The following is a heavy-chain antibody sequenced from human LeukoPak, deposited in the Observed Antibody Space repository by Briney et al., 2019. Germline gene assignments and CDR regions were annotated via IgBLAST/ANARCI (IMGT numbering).Heavy chain of an antibody. CDR3: ARAPGGGWAFDI. CDR2: IYYSGST. J-gene: IGHJ3*02. CDR1: GGSISSYY. D-gene: IGHD2-15*01. Sequence: KASETLSLTCTVSGGSISSYYWSWIRQPPGKGLEWIGYIYYSGSTNYNPSLKSRVTISVDTSKNQFSLKLSSVTAADTAVYYCARAPGGGWAFDIWAHGTMVTVSS. V-gene: IGHV4-59*01.